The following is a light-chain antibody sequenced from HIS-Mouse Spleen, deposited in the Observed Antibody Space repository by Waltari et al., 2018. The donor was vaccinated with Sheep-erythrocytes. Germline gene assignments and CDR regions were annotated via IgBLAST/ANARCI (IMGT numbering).Light chain of an antibody. CDR1: SSDVGGYNY. CDR2: DVS. J-gene: IGLJ1*01. Sequence: QSALTQPRSVSGSPGQSVTISCIGTSSDVGGYNYVSWYHQHPGKAPKLMIYDVSKRPSGVPDRFSGPKSGTTASLTISGLQAEDEADYYCCSYAGSYNHVFATGTKVTVL. CDR3: CSYAGSYNHV. V-gene: IGLV2-11*01.